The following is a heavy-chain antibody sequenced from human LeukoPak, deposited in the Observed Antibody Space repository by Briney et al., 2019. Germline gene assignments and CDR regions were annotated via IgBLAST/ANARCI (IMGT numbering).Heavy chain of an antibody. V-gene: IGHV4-34*01. D-gene: IGHD2-2*01. J-gene: IGHJ5*02. CDR2: INHSGST. CDR3: ARARGGYDPSRWFDP. Sequence: SETLSLTCAVYGGSFSGYYWSWIRQPPGKGLEWIGEINHSGSTNYNPSLKSRVTISVDTSKNQFSLKLSSVTAADTAVYYCARARGGYDPSRWFDPWGQGTLVTVSS. CDR1: GGSFSGYY.